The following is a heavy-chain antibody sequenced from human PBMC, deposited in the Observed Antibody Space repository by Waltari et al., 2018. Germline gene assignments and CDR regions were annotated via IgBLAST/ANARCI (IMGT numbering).Heavy chain of an antibody. CDR2: ST. J-gene: IGHJ6*02. Sequence: STNYNPSLKSRVTISVDTSKNQFSLKLSSVTAADTAVYYCARDIELDGQPDHYGMDVWGQGTTITVSS. V-gene: IGHV4-59*01. D-gene: IGHD1-7*01. CDR3: ARDIELDGQPDHYGMDV.